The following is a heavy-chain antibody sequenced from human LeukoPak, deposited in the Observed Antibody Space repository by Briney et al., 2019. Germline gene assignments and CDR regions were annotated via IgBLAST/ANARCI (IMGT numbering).Heavy chain of an antibody. D-gene: IGHD1-26*01. Sequence: SVKVSCKASGGTFSSYAISWVRQAPGQGLEWMGGIIPIFGTANYAQKFQGRVTITADESTSTAYMELSSLRSEDTAVYYCAREVFDSGSYYFSDYWGQGTLVTVSS. CDR3: AREVFDSGSYYFSDY. CDR2: IIPIFGTA. CDR1: GGTFSSYA. J-gene: IGHJ4*02. V-gene: IGHV1-69*13.